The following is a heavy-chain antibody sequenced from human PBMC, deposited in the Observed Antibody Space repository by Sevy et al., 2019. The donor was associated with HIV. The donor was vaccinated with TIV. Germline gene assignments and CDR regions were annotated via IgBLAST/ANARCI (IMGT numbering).Heavy chain of an antibody. CDR3: ARDLAIAVAGTAPAMYY. D-gene: IGHD6-19*01. V-gene: IGHV3-11*01. CDR1: GFTFSDYY. Sequence: GGSLRLSCAASGFTFSDYYMSWIRQAPGKGLEWVSYISSSGSTIYYADSVKGRFTISRDNAKNSLYLQMNSLRAEDTAVYYCARDLAIAVAGTAPAMYYWGQGTLVTVSS. CDR2: ISSSGSTI. J-gene: IGHJ4*02.